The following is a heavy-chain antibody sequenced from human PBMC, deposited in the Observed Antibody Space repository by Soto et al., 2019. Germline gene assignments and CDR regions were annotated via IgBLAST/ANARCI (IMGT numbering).Heavy chain of an antibody. J-gene: IGHJ1*01. D-gene: IGHD1-1*01. CDR2: MNPNSGHT. Sequence: ASLKVSCKASGCTCTSFDINWVLQATGQGLEWMGWMNPNSGHTGYAQKFQGRVTMTRDTSISTAYMELSSLRYEDTAVYYCTRGRNSGDGYNGGGYWGQGTLVTVSS. CDR3: TRGRNSGDGYNGGGY. V-gene: IGHV1-8*01. CDR1: GCTCTSFD.